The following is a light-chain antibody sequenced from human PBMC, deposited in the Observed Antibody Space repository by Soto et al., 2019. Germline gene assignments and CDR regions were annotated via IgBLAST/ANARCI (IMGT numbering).Light chain of an antibody. V-gene: IGLV2-18*02. CDR1: SSDVGSYNR. J-gene: IGLJ2*01. CDR2: EVS. CDR3: SSYTSSSTL. Sequence: QSALTQPPSVSGSPGQSVTISCTGTSSDVGSYNRVSWYQQPPGTAPKLMIYEVSNRPSGVPGRFSGSKSGNTASLTISGLQAEDEADYYCSSYTSSSTLFGGGTKLTVL.